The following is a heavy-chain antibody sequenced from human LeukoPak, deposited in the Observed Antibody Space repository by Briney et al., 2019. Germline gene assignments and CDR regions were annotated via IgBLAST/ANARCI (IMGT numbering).Heavy chain of an antibody. D-gene: IGHD3-10*01. J-gene: IGHJ4*02. Sequence: KPSETLSLTCTVSGGSISSYYWSWIRQPPGKGLEWIGYIYYSGSTNYNPSLKSRVTISVDTSKNQFSLKLSSVTAADTAVYYCARAPYGSGSYYNWGGNFDYWGQGTLVTVSS. CDR3: ARAPYGSGSYYNWGGNFDY. CDR2: IYYSGST. V-gene: IGHV4-59*01. CDR1: GGSISSYY.